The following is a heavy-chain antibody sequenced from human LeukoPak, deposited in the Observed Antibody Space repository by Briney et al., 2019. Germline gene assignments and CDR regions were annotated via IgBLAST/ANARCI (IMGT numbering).Heavy chain of an antibody. V-gene: IGHV4-59*12. D-gene: IGHD3-3*01. CDR2: IYYSGST. J-gene: IGHJ6*03. Sequence: SETLSLTCTVSGGSISSYYWSWIRQPPGKGLEWIGSIYYSGSTYYNPSLKSRVTISVDTSKNQFSLKLSSVTAADTAVYYCARAYYDFWSGYFEGRYYYYYMDVWGKGTTVTVSS. CDR3: ARAYYDFWSGYFEGRYYYYYMDV. CDR1: GGSISSYY.